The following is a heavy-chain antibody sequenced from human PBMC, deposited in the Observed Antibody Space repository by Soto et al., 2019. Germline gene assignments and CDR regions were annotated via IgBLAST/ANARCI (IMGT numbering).Heavy chain of an antibody. D-gene: IGHD3-9*01. CDR2: IYRDDNT. V-gene: IGHV3-53*01. CDR1: GLTVSSSY. CDR3: ARDGYNYFWLAD. J-gene: IGHJ4*02. Sequence: PGGSLRLSCAASGLTVSSSYMSWVRQAPGKGLEWVSSIYRDDNTFYADSVLGRFTMSRDNSKNMVFLQMNSLRAEDIGVYYCARDGYNYFWLADWGQGILVTVSS.